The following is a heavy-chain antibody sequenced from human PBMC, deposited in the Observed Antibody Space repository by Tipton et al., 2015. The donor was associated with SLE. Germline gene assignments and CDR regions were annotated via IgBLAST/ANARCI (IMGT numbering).Heavy chain of an antibody. CDR2: ISSSGSTI. Sequence: SLRLSCAASGFTFSDYYMSWIRQAPGKGLEWVSYISSSGSTIYYADSVKGRFTISRDNAKNSLYLQTNSLRAEDTALYYCARDYISVAGTSLDYWGQGTLVTVSS. CDR1: GFTFSDYY. J-gene: IGHJ4*02. V-gene: IGHV3-11*01. D-gene: IGHD6-19*01. CDR3: ARDYISVAGTSLDY.